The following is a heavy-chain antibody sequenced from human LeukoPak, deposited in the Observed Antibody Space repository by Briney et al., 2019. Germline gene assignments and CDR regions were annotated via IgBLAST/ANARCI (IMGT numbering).Heavy chain of an antibody. J-gene: IGHJ4*02. CDR1: GGTFSSYA. CDR3: ATTRPGIAVAGTRLGFDY. CDR2: IIPIFGTA. Sequence: ASVKVSCKASGGTFSSYAISWVRQAPGQGLEWMGGIIPIFGTANYAQKFQGRVTITADESTSTAYMELSSLRSEDTAVYYCATTRPGIAVAGTRLGFDYWGQGTLVTVSS. D-gene: IGHD6-19*01. V-gene: IGHV1-69*13.